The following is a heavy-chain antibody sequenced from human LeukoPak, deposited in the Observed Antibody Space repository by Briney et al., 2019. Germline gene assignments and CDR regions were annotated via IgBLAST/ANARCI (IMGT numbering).Heavy chain of an antibody. D-gene: IGHD6-13*01. V-gene: IGHV3-53*01. J-gene: IGHJ4*02. CDR3: AKDTSSSWYLGYFDY. CDR1: GFTVSSNY. CDR2: IYSGGST. Sequence: GGSLRLSCAASGFTVSSNYMTWVRQAPGKGLEWVSLIYSGGSTYYADSVKGRFTISRDNSKNTLYLQMNSLRAEDTAVYYCAKDTSSSWYLGYFDYWGQGTLVTVSS.